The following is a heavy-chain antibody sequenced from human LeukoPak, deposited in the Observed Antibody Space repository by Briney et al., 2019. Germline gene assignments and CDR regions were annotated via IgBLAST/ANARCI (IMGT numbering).Heavy chain of an antibody. V-gene: IGHV4-4*02. CDR1: GASTTSSHW. CDR2: IHDSGTT. Sequence: SETLSLTCAVSGASTTSSHWWSWARQPPGKGLERIGEIHDSGTTNYNPSLKSRVTISVDTSKNQFSLKLSCVTAADTAVYYCARALTYYDFWSGYYTGGAFDYWGQGTLVTVSS. J-gene: IGHJ4*02. CDR3: ARALTYYDFWSGYYTGGAFDY. D-gene: IGHD3-3*01.